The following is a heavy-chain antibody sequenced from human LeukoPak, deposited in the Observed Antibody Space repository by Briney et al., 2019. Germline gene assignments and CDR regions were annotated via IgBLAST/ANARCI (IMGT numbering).Heavy chain of an antibody. CDR3: ARGGYGNYYYYYMDV. CDR2: INHSGST. V-gene: IGHV4-34*01. CDR1: GGSFSGYY. D-gene: IGHD5-12*01. J-gene: IGHJ6*03. Sequence: PSETLSLTCAVYGGSFSGYYWSWIRQRPGKGLEWIGEINHSGSTNYNPSLKSRVTISVDTSKNQFSLKLSSVTAADTAVYYCARGGYGNYYYYYMDVWGKGTTVTVSS.